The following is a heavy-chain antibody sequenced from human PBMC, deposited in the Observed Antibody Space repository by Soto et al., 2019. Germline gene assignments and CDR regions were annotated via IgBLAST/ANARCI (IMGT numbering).Heavy chain of an antibody. CDR2: IIPIFGTA. CDR1: GGTFSSYA. D-gene: IGHD6-13*01. V-gene: IGHV1-69*12. CDR3: AREGEQQLVLLRVLRERYFDY. Sequence: QVQLVQSGAEVKKPGSSVKVSCKASGGTFSSYAISWVRQAPGQGLEWMGGIIPIFGTANYAQKFQGRVTITADESTSTAYMELSSLRSEDTAVYYCAREGEQQLVLLRVLRERYFDYWGQGTLVTVSS. J-gene: IGHJ4*02.